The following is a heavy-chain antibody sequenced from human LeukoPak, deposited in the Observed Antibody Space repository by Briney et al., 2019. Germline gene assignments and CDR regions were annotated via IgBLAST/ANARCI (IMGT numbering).Heavy chain of an antibody. D-gene: IGHD3-10*01. CDR2: IYYSGST. CDR3: ARLVVRDAYYYYYMDV. J-gene: IGHJ6*03. Sequence: PSETLSLTSTVSGGSISSSSYYWGWIRQPPGKGLEWIGSIYYSGSTYYNPSLKSRVTISVDTSKNQFSPKLSSVTAADTAVYYCARLVVRDAYYYYYMDVWGKGTTVTISS. V-gene: IGHV4-39*01. CDR1: GGSISSSSYY.